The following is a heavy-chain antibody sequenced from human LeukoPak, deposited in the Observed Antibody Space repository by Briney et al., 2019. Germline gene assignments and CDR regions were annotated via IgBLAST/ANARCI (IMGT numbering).Heavy chain of an antibody. D-gene: IGHD3-10*01. CDR3: AKDEGSGRSGAFDI. V-gene: IGHV3-33*06. J-gene: IGHJ3*02. CDR2: IWYDGSNK. CDR1: GFTFSSYG. Sequence: GGSLRLSCAASGFTFSSYGVHWVRQAPGKGLEWVAVIWYDGSNKYYADSVKGRFTISRDNSKNTLYLQMNSLRAEDTAVYYCAKDEGSGRSGAFDIWGQGTMVTVSS.